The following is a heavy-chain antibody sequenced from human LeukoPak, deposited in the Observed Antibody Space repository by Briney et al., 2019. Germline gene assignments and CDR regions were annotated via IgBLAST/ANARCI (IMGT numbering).Heavy chain of an antibody. Sequence: GGSLRLSCAASGFTFGSYGMNWVRQAPGKGLEWVAVIWYDGSNKYYADSVKGRFTISRDNSKKTVSLQMNSLRAEDTAVYYCARLGSEWSYDYWGQGTLVTVSS. V-gene: IGHV3-33*01. CDR2: IWYDGSNK. J-gene: IGHJ4*02. CDR1: GFTFGSYG. D-gene: IGHD3-3*01. CDR3: ARLGSEWSYDY.